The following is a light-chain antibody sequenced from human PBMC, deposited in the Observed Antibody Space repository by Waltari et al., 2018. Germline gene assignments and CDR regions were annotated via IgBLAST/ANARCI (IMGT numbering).Light chain of an antibody. J-gene: IGLJ1*01. CDR3: CSYAGNSIYV. Sequence: QSALTQPASVSGSPGQSITIPCTGTTRDVGSSTLVTCYQHHPGKATQLIIFGVSERRSGVSNRFSGSKSGNTASLTISGLQAEDEADYHCCSYAGNSIYVFGTGTRVTVL. V-gene: IGLV2-23*02. CDR2: GVS. CDR1: TRDVGSSTL.